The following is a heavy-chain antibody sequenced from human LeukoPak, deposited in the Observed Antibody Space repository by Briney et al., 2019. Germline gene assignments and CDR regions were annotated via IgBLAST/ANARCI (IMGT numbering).Heavy chain of an antibody. J-gene: IGHJ4*02. CDR2: ISGSGGTT. CDR1: GFTFSNFP. V-gene: IGHV3-23*01. CDR3: AKVQEMDPIHPPFHD. D-gene: IGHD5-24*01. Sequence: GGSLRLSCAASGFTFSNFPMIWVRQSPGKGLEWVSYISGSGGTTFYADSLKGRFTISRDTSTNTMSLQVNSLRAANTAIYYCAKVQEMDPIHPPFHDWGQGTLVTVSS.